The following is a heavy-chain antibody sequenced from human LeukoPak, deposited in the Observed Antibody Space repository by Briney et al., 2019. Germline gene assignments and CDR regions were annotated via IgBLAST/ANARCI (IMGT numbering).Heavy chain of an antibody. Sequence: PGRSLRLSCAASGFAFSSYAVHSVREAPGKGREYVSGISSNGGSTYYANSVKGKFTISRDNSKNTLYLQMGSLRAEDMAVYYCASLAANYAFDIWDQGTMVTVSS. J-gene: IGHJ3*02. D-gene: IGHD2-15*01. CDR1: GFAFSSYA. CDR3: ASLAANYAFDI. CDR2: ISSNGGST. V-gene: IGHV3-64*01.